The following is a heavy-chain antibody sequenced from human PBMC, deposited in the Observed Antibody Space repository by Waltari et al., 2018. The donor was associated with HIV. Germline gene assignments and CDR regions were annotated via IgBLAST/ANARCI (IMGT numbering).Heavy chain of an antibody. D-gene: IGHD2-15*01. J-gene: IGHJ4*02. V-gene: IGHV3-21*01. CDR3: ARSSFDTVVVVPAMDY. CDR1: GFTFSDFR. Sequence: EVHLVESGGGLVKPGGSLRLSCAASGFTFSDFRMHWVRQAPGKGLEWVSSMSSSGTYIYYADSLKGRFTISRDNAKNSLFLQMNSLRAEDTAVYYCARSSFDTVVVVPAMDYWGQGTLVTVSS. CDR2: MSSSGTYI.